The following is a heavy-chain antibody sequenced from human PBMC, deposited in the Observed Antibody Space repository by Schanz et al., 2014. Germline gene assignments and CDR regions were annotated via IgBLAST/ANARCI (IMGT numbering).Heavy chain of an antibody. J-gene: IGHJ4*02. D-gene: IGHD6-13*01. CDR1: GFTFSTSA. CDR2: ISSSSSTR. V-gene: IGHV3-23*01. Sequence: EVQLLESGGGLVQPGGSLRLSCAASGFTFSTSAMSWVRQAPGKGLEWVSYISSSSSTRYYADSVKGRFTISRDNSKNTLYLQMKSLRAEDTAVYYCARGLIAAAGGAFDYWGQGTLVAVSS. CDR3: ARGLIAAAGGAFDY.